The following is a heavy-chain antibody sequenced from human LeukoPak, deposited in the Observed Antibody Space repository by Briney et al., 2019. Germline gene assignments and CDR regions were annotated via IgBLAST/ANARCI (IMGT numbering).Heavy chain of an antibody. J-gene: IGHJ4*02. CDR1: GFTFSTYG. V-gene: IGHV3-23*01. CDR3: AKASNSYGGGYFDY. Sequence: QTGGSLRLSCAASGFTFSTYGMSWVRQAPGKGLEWVSAISGSGGSTYYADSVKGRFTISRDNSKNTLYLQMNSLRAEDTAVYYCAKASNSYGGGYFDYWGQGTLVTVSS. D-gene: IGHD5-18*01. CDR2: ISGSGGST.